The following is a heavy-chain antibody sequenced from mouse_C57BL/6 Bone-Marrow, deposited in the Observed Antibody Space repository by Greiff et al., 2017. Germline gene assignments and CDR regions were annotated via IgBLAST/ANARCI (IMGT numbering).Heavy chain of an antibody. CDR3: ARDASPRYYYGSSSWYFDF. CDR1: GFTFSDFY. J-gene: IGHJ1*03. CDR2: SRNKANDYTT. Sequence: DVMLVESGGGLVQSGRSLRLSCATSGFTFSDFYMEWVRQAPGKGLEWIAASRNKANDYTTEYSASVKGRFIVSRDTSQSILYLQMNALRAEDTAIYYCARDASPRYYYGSSSWYFDFWGTGTTVTVSS. V-gene: IGHV7-1*01. D-gene: IGHD1-1*01.